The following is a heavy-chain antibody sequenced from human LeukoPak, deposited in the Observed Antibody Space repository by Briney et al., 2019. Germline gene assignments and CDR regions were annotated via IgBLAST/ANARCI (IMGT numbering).Heavy chain of an antibody. J-gene: IGHJ6*02. CDR2: INHSGST. D-gene: IGHD2-2*02. CDR1: GGSFSGYY. Sequence: SETLSLTCAVYGGSFSGYYWSWIRQPPGKGLEWIGEINHSGSTNYNPSLKSRVTISVDTSKNQFSLKLSSVTAADTAVYYCARVTRYCSSTSCYMGRYYYYYGMDVWGQGTTVTVSS. V-gene: IGHV4-34*01. CDR3: ARVTRYCSSTSCYMGRYYYYYGMDV.